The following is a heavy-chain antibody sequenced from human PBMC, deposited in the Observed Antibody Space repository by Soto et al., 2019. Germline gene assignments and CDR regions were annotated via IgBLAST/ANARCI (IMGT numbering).Heavy chain of an antibody. D-gene: IGHD3-3*01. CDR3: ASLTGIYDFWSGSGLNV. CDR2: MNPNSGNT. J-gene: IGHJ6*04. Sequence: GASVKVSCKASGYTFTSYDINWVRQATGQGLEWMGWMNPNSGNTGYAQKFQGRVTMTRNTSISTAYMELSSLRSEDTAVYYCASLTGIYDFWSGSGLNVWGKGTTVTSPQ. V-gene: IGHV1-8*01. CDR1: GYTFTSYD.